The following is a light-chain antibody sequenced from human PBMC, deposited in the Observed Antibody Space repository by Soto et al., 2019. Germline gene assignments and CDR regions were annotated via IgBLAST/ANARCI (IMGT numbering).Light chain of an antibody. J-gene: IGLJ2*01. CDR3: QSYGSGLSVV. CDR2: ETD. V-gene: IGLV1-40*01. Sequence: QSVLTQPPSIFGAPGQRVTITCTGSDSNIGASYDVNWYQHLPGAAPNLLIYETDNRPSGVPDRFSASRSGASASLAIDKLQTGDEGDYYCQSYGSGLSVVFGGGTKVTVL. CDR1: DSNIGASYD.